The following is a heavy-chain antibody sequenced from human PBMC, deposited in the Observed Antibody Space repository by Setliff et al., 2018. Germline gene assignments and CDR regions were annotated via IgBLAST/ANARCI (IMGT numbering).Heavy chain of an antibody. Sequence: SETLSLTCTVAAGSISSGGYYWSWIRQHPGKGLEWIGYIYYSRSTYYNPSLKSRVTISVDTSKNQFSLKLSSVTAADTAVYYCARDPLTTNRRRAFDIWGQGTMVTVSS. V-gene: IGHV4-31*03. CDR1: AGSISSGGYY. D-gene: IGHD4-17*01. CDR2: IYYSRST. J-gene: IGHJ3*02. CDR3: ARDPLTTNRRRAFDI.